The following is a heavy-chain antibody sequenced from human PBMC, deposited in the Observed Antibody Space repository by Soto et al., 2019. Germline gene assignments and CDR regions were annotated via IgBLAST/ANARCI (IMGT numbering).Heavy chain of an antibody. D-gene: IGHD3-3*01. V-gene: IGHV4-59*01. CDR1: GGSISIYY. Sequence: PSDTLSLTCTVSGGSISIYYCSWIRQRPGKGLEWIGYIYYSGSTNYNPSLKSRVTISVDTSKNQFSLKLSSVIAADTAVYYCARVTTIFGVVTNYYYMDVWGKGTTVTVSS. CDR2: IYYSGST. CDR3: ARVTTIFGVVTNYYYMDV. J-gene: IGHJ6*03.